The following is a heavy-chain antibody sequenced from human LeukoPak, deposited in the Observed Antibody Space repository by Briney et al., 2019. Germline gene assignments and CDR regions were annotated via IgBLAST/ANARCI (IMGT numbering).Heavy chain of an antibody. D-gene: IGHD2-15*01. V-gene: IGHV3-21*01. J-gene: IGHJ5*02. CDR3: ARGRVGYCSGGSCYKTYNWFDP. CDR1: GFTFSSYS. CDR2: ISSSSSYI. Sequence: TGGSLRLSCAASGFTFSSYSMNWVRQAPGKGLEWVSSISSSSSYIYYADSVKGRFTISRDNAKNSLYLQMNSLRAEDTAVYYCARGRVGYCSGGSCYKTYNWFDPWGQGTLVTVSS.